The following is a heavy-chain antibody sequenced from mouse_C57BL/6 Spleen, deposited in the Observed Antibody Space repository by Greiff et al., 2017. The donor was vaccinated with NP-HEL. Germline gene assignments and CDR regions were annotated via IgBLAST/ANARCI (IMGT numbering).Heavy chain of an antibody. CDR2: ISDGGSYT. Sequence: EVQLVESGGGLVKPGGSLTLSCAASGFTFSSSAMSWVRQTPEKRLEWVATISDGGSYTYYPVNVKGRFTISRDNAKNNLYLQMSHLKSEDTAMYYCARDDDDGYYYAMDYWGQGTSVTVSA. CDR1: GFTFSSSA. D-gene: IGHD2-4*01. V-gene: IGHV5-4*01. CDR3: ARDDDDGYYYAMDY. J-gene: IGHJ4*01.